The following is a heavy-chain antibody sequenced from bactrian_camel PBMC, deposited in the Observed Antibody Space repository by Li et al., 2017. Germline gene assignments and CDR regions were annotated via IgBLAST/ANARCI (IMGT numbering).Heavy chain of an antibody. CDR1: RGTLSRYQ. Sequence: VQLVESGGGSVRAGGSLRLSCAASRGTLSRYQVGWFRQAPGSEREGVAGIEIDGTTSYADSVKGRFTISKDNAKSTVYLQMNSLKPEDTAVYYCAGAAPDYGGNCPTREAFFDYWGQGTQVTVS. J-gene: IGHJ6*01. V-gene: IGHV3S10*01. D-gene: IGHD2*01. CDR2: IEIDGTT. CDR3: AGAAPDYGGNCPTREAFFDY.